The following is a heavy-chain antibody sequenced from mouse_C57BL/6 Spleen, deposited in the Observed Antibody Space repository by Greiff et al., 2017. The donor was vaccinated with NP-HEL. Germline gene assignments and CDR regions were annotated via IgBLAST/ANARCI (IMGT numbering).Heavy chain of an antibody. CDR3: ARQGIRQLRLESFAY. J-gene: IGHJ3*01. CDR2: INSDGGST. CDR1: EYEFPSHD. V-gene: IGHV5-2*01. D-gene: IGHD3-2*02. Sequence: EVKLVESGGGLVQPGESLKLSCESNEYEFPSHDMSWVRKTPEKRLELVAAINSDGGSTYYPDTMERRFIISRDNTKKTLYLQMSSLRSEDTALYYCARQGIRQLRLESFAYWGQGTLVTVSA.